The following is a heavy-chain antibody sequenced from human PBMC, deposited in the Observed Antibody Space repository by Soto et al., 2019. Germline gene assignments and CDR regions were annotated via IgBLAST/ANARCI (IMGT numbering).Heavy chain of an antibody. CDR1: GCSISSGGYY. Sequence: SETLSLTCTVSGCSISSGGYYWIWIRQHPGKGLEWIGYIYYSGSTYYNPSLKSRVTISVDTSKNQFSLKLSSVTAADTAVYYCARGETYYYGSGSYSRYYYYYYGMDVWGQGPTVTVSS. D-gene: IGHD3-10*01. V-gene: IGHV4-31*03. J-gene: IGHJ6*02. CDR3: ARGETYYYGSGSYSRYYYYYYGMDV. CDR2: IYYSGST.